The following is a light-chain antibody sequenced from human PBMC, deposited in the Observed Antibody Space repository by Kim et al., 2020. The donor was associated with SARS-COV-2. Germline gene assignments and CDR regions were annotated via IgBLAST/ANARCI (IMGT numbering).Light chain of an antibody. CDR1: SSDVGGYNY. J-gene: IGLJ1*01. CDR2: EVS. V-gene: IGLV2-8*01. CDR3: SSYAGSNNV. Sequence: PGQSVTMSCTGTSSDVGGYNYVSWYQQHPGKAPKLMIDEVSKRPSGVPDRFSGSRSGNTASMTVSGLQAEDEADYYCSSYAGSNNVFGTGTKVTVL.